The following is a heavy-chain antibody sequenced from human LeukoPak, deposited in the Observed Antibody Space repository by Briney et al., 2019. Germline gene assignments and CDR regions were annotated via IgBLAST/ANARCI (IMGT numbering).Heavy chain of an antibody. Sequence: NTSETLSLTCTVSGGSISSYYWSWIRQPPGKGLEWIGYIYYSGSTNYNPSLKSRVTISVDTSKNQFSLKLSSVTAADTAVYYCARGRIAHRFDPWGQGTLVTVSS. D-gene: IGHD6-13*01. J-gene: IGHJ5*02. V-gene: IGHV4-59*01. CDR1: GGSISSYY. CDR3: ARGRIAHRFDP. CDR2: IYYSGST.